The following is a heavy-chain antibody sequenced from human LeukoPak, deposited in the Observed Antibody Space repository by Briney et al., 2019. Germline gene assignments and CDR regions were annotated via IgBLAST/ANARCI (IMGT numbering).Heavy chain of an antibody. CDR1: GFTFSSYD. CDR2: IGTAGDT. CDR3: ARGYCSSTSCPFDY. Sequence: PGGSLRLSCAASGFTFSSYDMHWVRQATGKGLEWVSAIGTAGDTYYPGSVKGRFTISRENAKNSLYLQMNSLRAGDTAVYCCARGYCSSTSCPFDYWGQGTLVTVSS. J-gene: IGHJ4*02. D-gene: IGHD2-2*01. V-gene: IGHV3-13*01.